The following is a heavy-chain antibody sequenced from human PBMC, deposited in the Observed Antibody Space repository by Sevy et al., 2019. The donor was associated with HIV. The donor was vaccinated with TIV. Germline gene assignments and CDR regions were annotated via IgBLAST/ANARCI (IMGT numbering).Heavy chain of an antibody. V-gene: IGHV3-64D*06. J-gene: IGHJ5*02. Sequence: EGSLRLSCSASGFTFSSDAMHWVLQAPGKELEYVSAISSNGGSTYYADSVKGRFTISRDNSKNTLYLQMSSLRAEDTAVYYCANSSAGGWFDPWGQGTLVTVSS. D-gene: IGHD6-25*01. CDR1: GFTFSSDA. CDR2: ISSNGGST. CDR3: ANSSAGGWFDP.